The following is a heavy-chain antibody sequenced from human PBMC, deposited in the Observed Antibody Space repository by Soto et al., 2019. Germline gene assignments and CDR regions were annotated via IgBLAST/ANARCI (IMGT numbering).Heavy chain of an antibody. CDR2: ISSSSSYI. Sequence: GGPLRLSCAASGFTFSSYSMNWVRQAPGNELEWVSSISSSSSYIYYADSVKGRFTISRDNAKNSLYLQMNSLRAEDTAVYYCAKDYSTVTTDPLSVVLFDYWGQGALVTVSS. CDR3: AKDYSTVTTDPLSVVLFDY. D-gene: IGHD4-17*01. J-gene: IGHJ4*02. V-gene: IGHV3-21*04. CDR1: GFTFSSYS.